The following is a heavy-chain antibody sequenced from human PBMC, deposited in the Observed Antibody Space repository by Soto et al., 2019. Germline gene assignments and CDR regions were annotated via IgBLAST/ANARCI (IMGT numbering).Heavy chain of an antibody. Sequence: QVQLVQSGAEVKRPGSSVKVSCKASGDTFNFSSINWVRQAPGLGLEWMGRVNPILSMSNYAQRFQGRVTMTADKSTSTAYMELSGLRSEDTAIYYCASIYGSGYRAFDFWCQGALVTVSS. CDR3: ASIYGSGYRAFDF. D-gene: IGHD3-10*01. V-gene: IGHV1-69*04. CDR2: VNPILSMS. CDR1: GDTFNFSS. J-gene: IGHJ4*02.